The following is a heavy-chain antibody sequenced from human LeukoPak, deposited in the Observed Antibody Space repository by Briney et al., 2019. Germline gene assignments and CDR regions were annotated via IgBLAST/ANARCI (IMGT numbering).Heavy chain of an antibody. CDR3: ARDDSYSSGYYAY. D-gene: IGHD3-22*01. V-gene: IGHV3-7*01. CDR1: GFTFSSYW. CDR2: IKLDGREK. J-gene: IGHJ4*02. Sequence: GGSLRLSCAASGFTFSSYWMSWVRQAPGKGLEWVANIKLDGREKYYVDSVKGRFTISRDNAENSLYLQMNSLRAGDTAVYYCARDDSYSSGYYAYWGQGTLVTVSS.